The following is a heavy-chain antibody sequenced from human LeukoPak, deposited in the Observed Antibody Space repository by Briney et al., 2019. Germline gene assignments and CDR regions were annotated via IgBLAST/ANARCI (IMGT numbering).Heavy chain of an antibody. J-gene: IGHJ4*02. Sequence: GGSLRLSCAASGFTVSDNYMSWVRQAPGKGLEWVSVIYSGGSIYYTDSVKGRFAISRHNSKNTLYLQMNSLRTEDTAVYYCASGSRFDYWGQGTLVTVSS. V-gene: IGHV3-53*04. D-gene: IGHD5/OR15-5a*01. CDR2: IYSGGSI. CDR3: ASGSRFDY. CDR1: GFTVSDNY.